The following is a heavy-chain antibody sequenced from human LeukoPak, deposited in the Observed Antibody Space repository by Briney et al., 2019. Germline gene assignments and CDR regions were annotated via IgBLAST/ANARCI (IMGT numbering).Heavy chain of an antibody. D-gene: IGHD2-2*01. J-gene: IGHJ4*02. Sequence: SETLSLTCTVSGGSISSYYWSWIRQPAGKGLEWIGRIYTSGSTNYNPSLKSRVTMSVDTSKNQFSLKLSSVTAADPAVYYCARLGYCSSTSCSDDYWGQGTLVTVSS. CDR1: GGSISSYY. CDR3: ARLGYCSSTSCSDDY. CDR2: IYTSGST. V-gene: IGHV4-4*07.